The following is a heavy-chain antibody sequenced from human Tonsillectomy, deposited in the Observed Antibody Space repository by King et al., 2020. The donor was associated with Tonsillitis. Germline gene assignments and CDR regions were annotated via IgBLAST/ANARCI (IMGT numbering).Heavy chain of an antibody. CDR3: ANDLWEGNHYYYGMDV. CDR1: GFTFDDYA. D-gene: IGHD1-26*01. V-gene: IGHV3-9*01. Sequence: VQLVESGGGLVQPGRSLRLSCAASGFTFDDYAMHWVRQAPGKGLEWVSGISWNSGSIGYADSVKGRLTISRDNAKNSRYLEMNSLRAEDTAFYYCANDLWEGNHYYYGMDVWGQGTTVTVSS. J-gene: IGHJ6*02. CDR2: ISWNSGSI.